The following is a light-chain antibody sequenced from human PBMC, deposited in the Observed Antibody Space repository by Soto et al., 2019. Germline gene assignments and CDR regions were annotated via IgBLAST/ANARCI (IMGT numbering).Light chain of an antibody. CDR3: SLYTRSSTVI. CDR2: DVS. Sequence: QSALTQPASVSGSPGQSIAISCTGTSSDVGGYNSVSWYQQHPGKAPKLLIYDVSNRPSGVSNHFSGSKSGNTVSLTISGLQAEDEADYYCSLYTRSSTVIFGGGTKVTVL. J-gene: IGLJ2*01. CDR1: SSDVGGYNS. V-gene: IGLV2-14*03.